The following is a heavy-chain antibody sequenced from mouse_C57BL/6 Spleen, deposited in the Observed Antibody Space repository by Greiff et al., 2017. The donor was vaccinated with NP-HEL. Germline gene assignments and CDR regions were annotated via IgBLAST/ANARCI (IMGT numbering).Heavy chain of an antibody. CDR3: ARAGCYDYAMGY. CDR2: ISYDGSN. CDR1: GYSITSGYY. Sequence: EVKLEESGPGLVKPSQSLSLTCSVTGYSITSGYYWNWIRQPPGNKLEWMGYISYDGSNNYNPSFKNRIPITRDTSKNQFFLKLNSVATEDTASYCCARAGCYDYAMGYWGQGASVTVSS. J-gene: IGHJ4*01. D-gene: IGHD1-1*01. V-gene: IGHV3-6*01.